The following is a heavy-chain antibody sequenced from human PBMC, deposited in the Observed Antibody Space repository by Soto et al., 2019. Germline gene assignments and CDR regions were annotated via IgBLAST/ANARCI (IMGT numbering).Heavy chain of an antibody. CDR2: IDTSDSYT. Sequence: GEALKSSRKGCGESFSSYWIRWVRQMPGKGLEWMGRIDTSDSYTNYSPSFQGHVTISADKSISTAYLQWSSLKASDTAMSYCARCVYCSGGSCYYYYGMDVWRQGTTVTVS. D-gene: IGHD2-15*01. J-gene: IGHJ6*02. V-gene: IGHV5-10-1*01. CDR3: ARCVYCSGGSCYYYYGMDV. CDR1: GESFSSYW.